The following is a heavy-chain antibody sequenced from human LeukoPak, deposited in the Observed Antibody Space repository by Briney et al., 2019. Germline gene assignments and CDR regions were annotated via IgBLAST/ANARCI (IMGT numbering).Heavy chain of an antibody. CDR1: GLTVTNNY. CDR3: TYGDYPLTY. CDR2: LYSDGDT. D-gene: IGHD4-17*01. J-gene: IGHJ4*02. Sequence: GGSLRLSCAASGLTVTNNYWHWVRQPPGKGPEWISILYSDGDTKYADSVKGRFTFSRDSSRNTLYLQMNGPRAEDTAVYYCTYGDYPLTYWGQGTLVSVSS. V-gene: IGHV3-66*01.